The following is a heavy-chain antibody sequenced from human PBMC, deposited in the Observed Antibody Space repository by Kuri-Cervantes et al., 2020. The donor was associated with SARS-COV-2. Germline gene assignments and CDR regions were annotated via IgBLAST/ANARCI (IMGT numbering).Heavy chain of an antibody. V-gene: IGHV4-4*07. Sequence: SETLSLTCTVSGGSISSYYWSWIRQPAGKGLEWIGRFYTRGSTNYNPSLKSRVTISVDTSKNQFSLTLSSVTAADTAIYYCARAFGLRAAGTEGWSDPWGQGTLVTVSS. J-gene: IGHJ5*02. D-gene: IGHD6-13*01. CDR3: ARAFGLRAAGTEGWSDP. CDR2: FYTRGST. CDR1: GGSISSYY.